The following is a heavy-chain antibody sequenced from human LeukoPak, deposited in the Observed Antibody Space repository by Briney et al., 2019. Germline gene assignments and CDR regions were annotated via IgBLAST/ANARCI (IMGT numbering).Heavy chain of an antibody. D-gene: IGHD2-2*01. Sequence: SETLSLTCTVSGGSISSYYWSWIRQPAGKGLEWIGRIYTSGSTNYNPSLKSRVTMSVDTSKNQFSLKLSSVTAADTAVYYCASSIVVVPGANYYMDVWGKGTTVTVSS. J-gene: IGHJ6*03. CDR3: ASSIVVVPGANYYMDV. V-gene: IGHV4-4*07. CDR1: GGSISSYY. CDR2: IYTSGST.